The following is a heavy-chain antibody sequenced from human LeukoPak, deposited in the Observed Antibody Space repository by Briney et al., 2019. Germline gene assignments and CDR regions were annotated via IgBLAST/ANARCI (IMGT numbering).Heavy chain of an antibody. D-gene: IGHD2-2*01. CDR2: ISAYNGNI. J-gene: IGHJ6*02. Sequence: ASVKVSCKASGYTFTSYGISWVRQAPGQGLEWMGWISAYNGNINYAQKLQGRVTMTTDTSTSTAYMELRSLRSDDTAVYYCARVHQRGYYYYGMDVWGQGTTVTVSS. CDR1: GYTFTSYG. CDR3: ARVHQRGYYYYGMDV. V-gene: IGHV1-18*01.